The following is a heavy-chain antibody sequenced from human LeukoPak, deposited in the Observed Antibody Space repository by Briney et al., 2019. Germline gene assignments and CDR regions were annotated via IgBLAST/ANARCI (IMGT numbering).Heavy chain of an antibody. CDR1: GYSISSGYY. V-gene: IGHV4-38-2*01. J-gene: IGHJ4*02. Sequence: SETLSLTCAVSGYSISSGYYWGWIRQPPGKGLEWIGSIYHSGSTYYSPSLKSRVTISVDTSKNQFSLKLSSVTAADTAVYYCARHEQRWLQPDYWGQGTLVTVSS. CDR3: ARHEQRWLQPDY. D-gene: IGHD5-24*01. CDR2: IYHSGST.